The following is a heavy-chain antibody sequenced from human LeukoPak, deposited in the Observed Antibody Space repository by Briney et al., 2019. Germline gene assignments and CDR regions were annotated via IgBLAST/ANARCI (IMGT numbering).Heavy chain of an antibody. Sequence: ASVKVSCKASGYTFTGYYIHWVRQAPGQGLEWMGWINPNSGDTSYAEKLQGRATMTRDTSISTAYMDLSRLRSDDTAVYYCARDRSYYGSGADWGQGTLVTVSS. CDR2: INPNSGDT. CDR1: GYTFTGYY. J-gene: IGHJ4*02. CDR3: ARDRSYYGSGAD. D-gene: IGHD3-10*01. V-gene: IGHV1-2*02.